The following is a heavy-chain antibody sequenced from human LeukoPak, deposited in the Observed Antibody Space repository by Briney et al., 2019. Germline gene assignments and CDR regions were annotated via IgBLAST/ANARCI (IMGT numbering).Heavy chain of an antibody. CDR3: ARERGILAGYSFDY. J-gene: IGHJ4*02. CDR1: GGSISSYY. V-gene: IGHV4-4*07. CDR2: IYTSGST. Sequence: PSETLSLTCTVSGGSISSYYWSWIRQPAGKGVEWIGRIYTSGSTNYNPSLKSRVTMSVDTSKNQFSLKLSSVTAADTAVYYCARERGILAGYSFDYWGQGTLVTVSS. D-gene: IGHD3-9*01.